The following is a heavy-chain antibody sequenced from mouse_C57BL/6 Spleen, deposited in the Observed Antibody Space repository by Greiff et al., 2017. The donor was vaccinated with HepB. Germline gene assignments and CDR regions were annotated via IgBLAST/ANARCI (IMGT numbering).Heavy chain of an antibody. J-gene: IGHJ2*01. Sequence: EVKLVESGGDLVKPGGSLKLSCAASGFTFSSYGMSWVRQTPDKRLEWVATISSGGSYTYYPDSVKGRFTISRDNANNTLYLQMSSLKSEDTAMYYCARWYYGSSLYYFDYWGQGTTLTVSS. V-gene: IGHV5-6*02. CDR2: ISSGGSYT. D-gene: IGHD1-1*01. CDR3: ARWYYGSSLYYFDY. CDR1: GFTFSSYG.